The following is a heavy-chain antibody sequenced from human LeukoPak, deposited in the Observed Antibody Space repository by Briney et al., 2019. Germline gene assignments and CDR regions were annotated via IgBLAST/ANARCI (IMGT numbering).Heavy chain of an antibody. V-gene: IGHV3-7*01. CDR1: GFTFSSYW. D-gene: IGHD1-26*01. Sequence: PGGSLRLSCAASGFTFSSYWMSWVRQAPGKGLEWVANIKQDGSEKYYVDSVKGRFTISRDNAKNSLYLQMNSLRAEDTAVYYCARRQWGGAPEHAFDIWGQGTMVTVSS. CDR3: ARRQWGGAPEHAFDI. CDR2: IKQDGSEK. J-gene: IGHJ3*02.